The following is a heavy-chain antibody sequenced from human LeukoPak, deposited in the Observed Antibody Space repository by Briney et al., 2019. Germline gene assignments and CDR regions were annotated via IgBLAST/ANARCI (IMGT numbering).Heavy chain of an antibody. D-gene: IGHD3-22*01. CDR2: INTNTGNP. J-gene: IGHJ6*02. Sequence: ASVKVSCKASGYTFTSYAMNWVRQAPGQGLEWMGWINTNTGNPTYAQGFTGRFVFSLDTSVSTAYLQISSLKAEDTAVYYCARDGRIVVIMGYYYYGMDVWGQGTTVTVSS. CDR3: ARDGRIVVIMGYYYYGMDV. CDR1: GYTFTSYA. V-gene: IGHV7-4-1*02.